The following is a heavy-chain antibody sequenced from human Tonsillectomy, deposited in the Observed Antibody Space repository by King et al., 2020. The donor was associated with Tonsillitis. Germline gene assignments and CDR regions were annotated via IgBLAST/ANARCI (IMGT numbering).Heavy chain of an antibody. CDR1: GFTVSSNY. CDR2: IYSGGNT. V-gene: IGHV3-66*01. J-gene: IGHJ6*02. D-gene: IGHD7-27*01. Sequence: VQLVESGGGLVQPGVSLRITCAASGFTVSSNYMNWVRQAPGRGLEWVSIIYSGGNTYYADSVKGRFTISRDISKNTVYLQMSSLRVEDTAVYYCARDQEGTSPWGNSYYYGLDVWGQGTTVTVSS. CDR3: ARDQEGTSPWGNSYYYGLDV.